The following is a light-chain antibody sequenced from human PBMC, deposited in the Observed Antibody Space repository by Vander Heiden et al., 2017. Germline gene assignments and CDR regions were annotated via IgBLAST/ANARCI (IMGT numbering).Light chain of an antibody. Sequence: ELVMTQSPATLSVSPGERATLSCRASQSVSSNLAWYQQKPGQAPRLLIYGASTRATGIPARFSGSGSGPEFTLTISSLQSEDFAVYYCQQYNNWPPWTFGQGTKVEIK. V-gene: IGKV3-15*01. J-gene: IGKJ1*01. CDR3: QQYNNWPPWT. CDR2: GAS. CDR1: QSVSSN.